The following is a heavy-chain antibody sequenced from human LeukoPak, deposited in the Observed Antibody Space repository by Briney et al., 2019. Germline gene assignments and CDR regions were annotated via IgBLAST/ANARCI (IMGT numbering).Heavy chain of an antibody. V-gene: IGHV4-34*01. CDR3: ARLYSGSYYASPYEYFQH. Sequence: SETLSLTCAVYGGSFSGYYWSWIRQPPGKGLEWIGEINHSGSTNYNPSLKSRVTISVDTSKNQFSLKLSSVTAADTAVYYCARLYSGSYYASPYEYFQHWGQGTLVTVSS. D-gene: IGHD1-26*01. J-gene: IGHJ1*01. CDR1: GGSFSGYY. CDR2: INHSGST.